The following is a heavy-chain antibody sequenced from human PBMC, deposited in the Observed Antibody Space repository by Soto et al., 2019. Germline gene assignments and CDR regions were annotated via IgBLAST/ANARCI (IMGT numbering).Heavy chain of an antibody. CDR1: GFTFDDYA. D-gene: IGHD3-9*01. V-gene: IGHV3-9*01. J-gene: IGHJ6*02. CDR3: ARAPRPYYDILTGSPHNGMDV. CDR2: ISWNSGSI. Sequence: PGGSLRLSCAASGFTFDDYAMHWVRQAPGKGLEWVSGISWNSGSIGYADSVKGRFTISRDNAKNSLYLQMNSLRAEDTAVYYCARAPRPYYDILTGSPHNGMDVWGQGTTLTVSS.